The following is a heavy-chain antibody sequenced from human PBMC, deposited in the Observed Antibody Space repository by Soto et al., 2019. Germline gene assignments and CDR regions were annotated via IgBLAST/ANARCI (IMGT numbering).Heavy chain of an antibody. J-gene: IGHJ4*02. D-gene: IGHD3-3*01. CDR3: AGEKYDFWSGYLN. Sequence: GGSLRLSCAASGFTFDDYAMHWVRQATGKGMEWVSSISWNCISIGYADSVKGRFIISRDNAKNSLYLLINCLRDEYTVVYYCAGEKYDFWSGYLNWGQGTLVTVSS. V-gene: IGHV3-9*01. CDR2: ISWNCISI. CDR1: GFTFDDYA.